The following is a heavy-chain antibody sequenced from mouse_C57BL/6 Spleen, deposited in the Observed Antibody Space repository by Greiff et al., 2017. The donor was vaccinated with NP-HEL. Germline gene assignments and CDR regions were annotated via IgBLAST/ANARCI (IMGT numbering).Heavy chain of an antibody. D-gene: IGHD1-1*01. V-gene: IGHV1-55*01. CDR1: GYTFTSYW. Sequence: VQLQQPGAELVKPGASVKMSCKASGYTFTSYWITWVKQRPGQGLEWIGDIYPGSGSTNYNEKFKSKATLTVDTSSSTAYMQLSSLTSEDSAVYYCARRGYGSSYEGDYWGQGTTLTVSS. CDR3: ARRGYGSSYEGDY. CDR2: IYPGSGST. J-gene: IGHJ2*01.